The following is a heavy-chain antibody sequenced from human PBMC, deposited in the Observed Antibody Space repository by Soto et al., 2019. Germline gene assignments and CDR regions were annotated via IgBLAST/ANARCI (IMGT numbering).Heavy chain of an antibody. CDR1: GGTFSSYA. D-gene: IGHD1-1*01. CDR3: VLYPNWNLNWFDP. CDR2: IIPIFGTA. J-gene: IGHJ5*02. V-gene: IGHV1-69*01. Sequence: QVQLVQSGAEVKKPGSSVKVSCKASGGTFSSYAISWVRQAPGQGLEWMGGIIPIFGTANYAQKFQGRVTITADESTSTAYMELSSLRSEDTAVYYCVLYPNWNLNWFDPWGQGTLVPVSS.